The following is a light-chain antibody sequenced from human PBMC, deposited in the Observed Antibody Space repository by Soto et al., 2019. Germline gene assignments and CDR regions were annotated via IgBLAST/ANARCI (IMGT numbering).Light chain of an antibody. CDR1: QSVSTK. V-gene: IGKV3-15*01. Sequence: EIVMTQSPATLSVSPGERATLSCRASQSVSTKLAWYQQKPGQAPRLLIYGASTRATGISARFSGSGSGTEFTLTISSLQSEDFAVYYCQQYNNWPLTVGGGTKVDIK. CDR2: GAS. CDR3: QQYNNWPLT. J-gene: IGKJ4*01.